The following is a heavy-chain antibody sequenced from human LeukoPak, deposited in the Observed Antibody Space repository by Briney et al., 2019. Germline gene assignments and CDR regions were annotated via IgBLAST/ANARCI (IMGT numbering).Heavy chain of an antibody. Sequence: SETLSLTCIVSGYSITSGYYWGWIRQPPGKGLEWIGSIYHSGDTYYNPSLKSRVTISVDPSKNQFSLKLDSVTAADTAVYYCAKGTSSGWYYFDYWGQGTLVTVSS. D-gene: IGHD6-19*01. V-gene: IGHV4-38-2*02. CDR3: AKGTSSGWYYFDY. J-gene: IGHJ4*02. CDR1: GYSITSGYY. CDR2: IYHSGDT.